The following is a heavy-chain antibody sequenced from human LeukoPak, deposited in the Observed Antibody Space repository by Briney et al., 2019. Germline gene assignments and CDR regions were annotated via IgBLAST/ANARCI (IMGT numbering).Heavy chain of an antibody. CDR3: ARRENYYGSGSYFADAFDI. D-gene: IGHD3-10*01. CDR1: GYFFAGYW. V-gene: IGHV5-51*01. J-gene: IGHJ3*02. Sequence: PGESLKISCKASGYFFAGYWIGWVRQMPGQGLEWIGVIYASDSGTTYSPSFQGQVTISADKSISTAYLQWNSLKASDTAMYFCARRENYYGSGSYFADAFDIWGQGTMVTVSS. CDR2: IYASDSGT.